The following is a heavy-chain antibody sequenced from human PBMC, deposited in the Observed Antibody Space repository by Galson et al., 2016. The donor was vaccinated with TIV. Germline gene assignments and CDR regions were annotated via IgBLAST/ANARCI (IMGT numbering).Heavy chain of an antibody. V-gene: IGHV4-39*07. CDR2: VYYSGST. D-gene: IGHD3-10*01. J-gene: IGHJ4*02. Sequence: ETLSLTCTVSGASLTSVTDYWGWIRQPPGKGLQWIGTVYYSGSTYYNPSLESRVTMSRDTSTSQFSLNLGPVTAADTAVYYCARDNRNSHGSGSYYAFDSWGQGILVTVSS. CDR3: ARDNRNSHGSGSYYAFDS. CDR1: GASLTSVTDY.